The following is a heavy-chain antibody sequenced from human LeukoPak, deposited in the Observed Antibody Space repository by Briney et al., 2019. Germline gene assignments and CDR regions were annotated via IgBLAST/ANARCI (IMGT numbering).Heavy chain of an antibody. CDR3: AKSESWFGEFVWFDP. CDR2: ISGSGGST. Sequence: GGSLRLSCAASGFTFSSYAMSWVRQAPGKGLEWVSAISGSGGSTYYADSVKGRFTISRDNSKNTPYLQMNSLRAEDTAVYYCAKSESWFGEFVWFDPWGQGTLVTVSS. CDR1: GFTFSSYA. V-gene: IGHV3-23*01. D-gene: IGHD3-10*01. J-gene: IGHJ5*02.